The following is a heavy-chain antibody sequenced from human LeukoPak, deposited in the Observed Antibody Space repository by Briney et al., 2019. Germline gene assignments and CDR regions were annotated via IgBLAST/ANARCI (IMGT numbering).Heavy chain of an antibody. D-gene: IGHD6-13*01. CDR2: ISSSGSTI. CDR3: AKDGSSRVRYSSSWYYFDY. J-gene: IGHJ4*02. Sequence: GGSLRLSCAASGFTFSDYYMSWIRQAPGKGLEWVSYISSSGSTIYYADSVKGRFTISRDNSKNTLYLQMNSLRAEDTAVYYCAKDGSSRVRYSSSWYYFDYWGQGTLVTVSS. V-gene: IGHV3-11*01. CDR1: GFTFSDYY.